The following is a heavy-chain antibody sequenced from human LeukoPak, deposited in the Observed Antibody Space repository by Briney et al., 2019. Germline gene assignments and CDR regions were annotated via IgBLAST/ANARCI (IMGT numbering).Heavy chain of an antibody. CDR3: AREGVRGVISEFDY. Sequence: PSETLSLTCAVYGGSFSGYYWSWIRQPPGKGLEWIGEINHSGSTYYNPSLKSRVTISVDTSKNQFSLKLSSVTAADTAVYYCAREGVRGVISEFDYWGQGTLVTVSS. J-gene: IGHJ4*02. V-gene: IGHV4-34*01. D-gene: IGHD3-10*01. CDR1: GGSFSGYY. CDR2: INHSGST.